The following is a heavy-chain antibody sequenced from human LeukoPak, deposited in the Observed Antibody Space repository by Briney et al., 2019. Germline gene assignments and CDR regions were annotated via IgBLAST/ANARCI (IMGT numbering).Heavy chain of an antibody. Sequence: SQTLSLTCTVSGGSISSGSYYWSWIRQPPGKGLEWIGYIYYSGSTYYNPSLKSRVTISVDTSKNQFSLKLSSVTAADTAVYYCARGSVDIVATIGGGYYYYYMDVWGKGTTVTVSS. D-gene: IGHD5-12*01. CDR3: ARGSVDIVATIGGGYYYYYMDV. CDR2: IYYSGST. J-gene: IGHJ6*03. CDR1: GGSISSGSYY. V-gene: IGHV4-30-4*08.